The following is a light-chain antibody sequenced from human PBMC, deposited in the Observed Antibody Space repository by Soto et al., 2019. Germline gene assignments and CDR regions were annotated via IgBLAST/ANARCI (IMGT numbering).Light chain of an antibody. CDR2: KAS. CDR1: QSVSSS. CDR3: LQYNSYPFT. Sequence: DIQMTQSPSTLSASVGDRVTITCRASQSVSSSLAWYQQKPGKAPNLLIYKASSLESGVPSRFSGSGSGAEFTLTISSLQPDDFATYYCLQYNSYPFTFGGGTKVEIK. J-gene: IGKJ4*01. V-gene: IGKV1-5*03.